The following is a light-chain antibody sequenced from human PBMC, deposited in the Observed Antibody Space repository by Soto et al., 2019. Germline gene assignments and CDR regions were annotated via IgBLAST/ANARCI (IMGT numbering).Light chain of an antibody. V-gene: IGKV3-15*01. CDR2: DAS. Sequence: EIVMTQSPATVSVSPCESATLSCRASQSISTNVAWYQQKPGQALRLLIDDASTRATGISTRFSGSGSGTEFTLTISSLQYEDFAIYYCQQYNNWPPLTFGGVTKVEI. CDR1: QSISTN. J-gene: IGKJ4*01. CDR3: QQYNNWPPLT.